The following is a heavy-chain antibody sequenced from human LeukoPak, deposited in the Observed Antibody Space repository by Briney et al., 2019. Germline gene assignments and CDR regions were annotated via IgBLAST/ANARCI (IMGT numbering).Heavy chain of an antibody. CDR3: AKDLDYGDYWVGMDV. D-gene: IGHD4-17*01. V-gene: IGHV3-30*02. CDR1: GFTFSDYD. CDR2: MRNDGSQI. J-gene: IGHJ6*02. Sequence: GGSLRLSCVASGFTFSDYDMHWVRQDPGKGLEWVASMRNDGSQIYYADSVKGRFTISRDNSKNTLYLQMNSLRAEDTAVYYCAKDLDYGDYWVGMDVWGQGTTVTVSS.